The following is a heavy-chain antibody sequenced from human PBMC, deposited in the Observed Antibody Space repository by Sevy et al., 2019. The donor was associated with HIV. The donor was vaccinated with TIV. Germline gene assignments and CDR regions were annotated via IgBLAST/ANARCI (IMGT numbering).Heavy chain of an antibody. CDR2: ISAYNGNT. V-gene: IGHV1-18*01. D-gene: IGHD2-2*02. J-gene: IGHJ4*02. CDR3: AREYCSSTSCYISPYYFDY. Sequence: ASVKVSCKASGYTFTSYGISWVRQASGQGLEWMGWISAYNGNTNYAQKLQGRVTMTTDTSTSTAYMELRSLRSDDTAVYYCAREYCSSTSCYISPYYFDYWGQGTLVTVSS. CDR1: GYTFTSYG.